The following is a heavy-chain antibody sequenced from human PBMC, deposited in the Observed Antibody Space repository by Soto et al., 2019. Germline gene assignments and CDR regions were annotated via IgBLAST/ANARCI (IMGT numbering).Heavy chain of an antibody. J-gene: IGHJ4*02. D-gene: IGHD6-19*01. Sequence: QITLKESGPTLVKPTQTLTLTCTFSGFSLSTSGVGVGWIRQPPGKALEWLALIYWDDDKRYSPSLKSRLTXTXDXSKNRVVLTMTNMAPGDTGRYFCAYRRDNGWYDFAYWGQGALVTVSS. CDR2: IYWDDDK. CDR1: GFSLSTSGVG. V-gene: IGHV2-5*02. CDR3: AYRRDNGWYDFAY.